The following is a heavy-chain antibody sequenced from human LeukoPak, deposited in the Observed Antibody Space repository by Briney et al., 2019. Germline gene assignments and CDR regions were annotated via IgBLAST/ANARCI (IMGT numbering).Heavy chain of an antibody. CDR1: GGSISSYY. V-gene: IGHV4-59*08. J-gene: IGHJ6*02. CDR3: ARLEWELYYGMDV. D-gene: IGHD1-26*01. CDR2: IYYSGST. Sequence: KPSETLSLTCTVSGGSISSYYWSWIRQPPGKGLEWIGYIYYSGSTNYNPSLKSRVTISVDTSKNQFSLKLSSVTAADTAVYYCARLEWELYYGMDVWGQGTTVTVSS.